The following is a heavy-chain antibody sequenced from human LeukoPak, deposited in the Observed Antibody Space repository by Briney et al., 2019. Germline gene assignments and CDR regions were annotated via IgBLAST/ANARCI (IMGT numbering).Heavy chain of an antibody. CDR3: AREGNLDY. CDR1: GFTFSSYV. D-gene: IGHD3-10*01. V-gene: IGHV3-30*02. CDR2: IRYDGNDK. J-gene: IGHJ4*02. Sequence: GGSLRLSCAASGFTFSSYVMHWVRQAPGKGLEWVTFIRYDGNDKYYADSVKGRFTISRDNSKNTLYLQMNSLRAEDTAVYYCAREGNLDYWGQGTLVTVSS.